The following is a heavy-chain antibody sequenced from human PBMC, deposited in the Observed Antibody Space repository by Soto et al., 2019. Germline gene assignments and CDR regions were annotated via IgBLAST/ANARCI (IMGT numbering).Heavy chain of an antibody. CDR2: INYSGGT. Sequence: TLSLTCTVYGGSVSDNYYYWGWIRQNTGKGLEWIGYINYSGGTSYYPSLRSRVIISVHTSTNQFSLKLNSVTAADTAVYYCARHRPRYEPDSWGQGTLVTVSS. D-gene: IGHD3-3*01. J-gene: IGHJ5*01. CDR3: ARHRPRYEPDS. V-gene: IGHV4-31*03. CDR1: GGSVSDNYYY.